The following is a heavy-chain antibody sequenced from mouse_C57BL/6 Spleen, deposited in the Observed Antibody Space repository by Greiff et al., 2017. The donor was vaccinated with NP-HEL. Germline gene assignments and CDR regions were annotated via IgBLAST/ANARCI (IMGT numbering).Heavy chain of an antibody. Sequence: QVQLQQSGAELVKPGASVKMSCKASGYTFTSYWITWVKQRPGQGLEWIGDIYPGSGSTNYNEKFKSKATLTVDTSSSTAYMQLSSLTSEDSAVYYCARLDDYGAWFADWGQGTLVTVSA. CDR1: GYTFTSYW. D-gene: IGHD2-4*01. V-gene: IGHV1-55*01. CDR3: ARLDDYGAWFAD. J-gene: IGHJ3*01. CDR2: IYPGSGST.